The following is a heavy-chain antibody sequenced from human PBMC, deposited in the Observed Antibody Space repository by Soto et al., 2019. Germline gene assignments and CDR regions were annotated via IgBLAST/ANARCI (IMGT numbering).Heavy chain of an antibody. D-gene: IGHD5-12*01. CDR2: ISSSSSYI. V-gene: IGHV3-21*01. J-gene: IGHJ4*02. CDR1: GFTFSSYS. Sequence: GGSLRLSCXASGFTFSSYSMNWVRQAPGKGLEWVSSISSSSSYIYYADSVKGRFTISRDNAKNSLYLQMSSLRAEDTAVYYCARDRRDGYNFDYWGQGTLVTVSS. CDR3: ARDRRDGYNFDY.